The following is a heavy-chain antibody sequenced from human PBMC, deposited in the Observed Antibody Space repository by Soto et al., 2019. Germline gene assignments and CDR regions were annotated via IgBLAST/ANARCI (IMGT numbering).Heavy chain of an antibody. CDR2: IYHSGRT. CDR1: GGSISSSNW. CDR3: ARVGCSGGTCYSEKYYFDY. V-gene: IGHV4-4*02. Sequence: QVQLQESGPGLVKPSGTLSLTCAVSGGSISSSNWWSWVRQPPGKGLEWIGEIYHSGRTNYNPSXXSRVTISVDKXXIXFXXNLTSVTAADPAVYYCARVGCSGGTCYSEKYYFDYWGQGTLVTVSS. J-gene: IGHJ4*02. D-gene: IGHD2-15*01.